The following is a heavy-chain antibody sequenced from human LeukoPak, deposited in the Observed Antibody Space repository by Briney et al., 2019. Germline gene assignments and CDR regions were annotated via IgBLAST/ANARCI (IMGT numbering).Heavy chain of an antibody. D-gene: IGHD3-10*01. CDR1: GGTFSSYA. J-gene: IGHJ4*02. Sequence: GSSVKVSYKASGGTFSSYAISWVRQAPGQGLEWMGRIIPILGIANYAQKFQGRVTITADKSTSTAYMELSSLRSEDTAVYYCARDPNYGFDYWGQGTLVTVSS. CDR2: IIPILGIA. V-gene: IGHV1-69*04. CDR3: ARDPNYGFDY.